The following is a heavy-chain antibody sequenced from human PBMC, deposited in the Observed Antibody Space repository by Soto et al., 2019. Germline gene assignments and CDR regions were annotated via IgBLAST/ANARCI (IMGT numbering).Heavy chain of an antibody. V-gene: IGHV3-43*01. CDR3: AKGSSSSHYYYYYGMDV. J-gene: IGHJ6*02. CDR2: ISWDGGST. D-gene: IGHD6-6*01. CDR1: GFTFDDYT. Sequence: PGRSLRLSCAASGFTFDDYTMHWVRQAPGRGLEWVSLISWDGGSTYYADSVKGRFTISRDNSKNSLYLQMNSLRTEDTALYYCAKGSSSSHYYYYYGMDVWGQGTTVTVSS.